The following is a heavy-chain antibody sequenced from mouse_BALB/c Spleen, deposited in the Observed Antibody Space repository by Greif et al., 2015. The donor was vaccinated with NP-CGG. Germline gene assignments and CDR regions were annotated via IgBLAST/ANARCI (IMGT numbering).Heavy chain of an antibody. CDR2: ISSGGSYT. Sequence: EVKLMESGGGLVKPGGSLKLSCAASGFTFSSYAMSWVRQTPEERLEWVATISSGGSYTYYPDSVKGRFTISRDNAKNTLYLQMSSLRSEDTAMYYCARQETYYRTMDYWGQGTSVTVSS. CDR1: GFTFSSYA. D-gene: IGHD2-14*01. J-gene: IGHJ4*01. CDR3: ARQETYYRTMDY. V-gene: IGHV5-9-3*01.